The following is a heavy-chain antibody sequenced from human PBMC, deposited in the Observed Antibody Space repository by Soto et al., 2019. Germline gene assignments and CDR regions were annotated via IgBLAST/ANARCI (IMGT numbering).Heavy chain of an antibody. CDR1: GYIFSANY. CDR3: VRAHALGFSNWFDP. V-gene: IGHV1-2*02. D-gene: IGHD3-10*01. Sequence: ASVKVPCKASGYIFSANYIQLVRQAPGQGLEWLXWXNXXXGXKXXXQXXLXRVTMSADTSASTAYMDLARLKSDDTAVYYCVRAHALGFSNWFDPWGRGTLVTVSS. J-gene: IGHJ5*02. CDR2: XNXXXGXK.